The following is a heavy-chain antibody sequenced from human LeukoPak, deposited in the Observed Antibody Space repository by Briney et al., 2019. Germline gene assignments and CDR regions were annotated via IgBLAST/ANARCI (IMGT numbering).Heavy chain of an antibody. CDR3: ARDKYYVMDV. CDR2: IWSNGNDE. J-gene: IGHJ6*02. CDR1: GFTFSYYG. D-gene: IGHD6-6*01. Sequence: GGSLRLSCAASGFTFSYYGMHWVRQAPGKGLEWVAVIWSNGNDEYYADSVKGRFAISRDNSKNTVYLQMNSLRAEDTAVYYCARDKYYVMDVWGQGTTVTASS. V-gene: IGHV3-33*01.